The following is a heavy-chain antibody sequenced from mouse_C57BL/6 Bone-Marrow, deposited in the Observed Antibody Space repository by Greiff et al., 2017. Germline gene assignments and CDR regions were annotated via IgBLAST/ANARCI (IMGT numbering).Heavy chain of an antibody. V-gene: IGHV1-81*01. CDR1: GYTFTSYG. CDR3: ARDYGSSSSYWYFDV. Sequence: QVQLKQSGAELARPGASVKLSCKASGYTFTSYGISWVKQRTGQGLEWIGEIYPRSGNTYYNEKFKGKATLTADKSSSTAYVELRSLTSEDSAVFFCARDYGSSSSYWYFDVWGTGTTVTVSS. CDR2: IYPRSGNT. D-gene: IGHD1-1*01. J-gene: IGHJ1*03.